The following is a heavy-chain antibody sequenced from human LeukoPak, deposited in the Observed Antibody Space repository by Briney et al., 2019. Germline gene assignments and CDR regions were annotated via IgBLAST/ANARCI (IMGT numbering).Heavy chain of an antibody. D-gene: IGHD3-22*01. V-gene: IGHV3-7*01. CDR1: GFTFSSYW. Sequence: GGSLRLSCAASGFTFSSYWMSWVRQAPGKGLEWVANIKQDGSEKYYVDSVKGRFTISRDNAKNSLYLQMNSLRAEDTAVYYCARGNPRPYYYDSSGSSRHYWGQGTLVTVSS. J-gene: IGHJ4*02. CDR2: IKQDGSEK. CDR3: ARGNPRPYYYDSSGSSRHY.